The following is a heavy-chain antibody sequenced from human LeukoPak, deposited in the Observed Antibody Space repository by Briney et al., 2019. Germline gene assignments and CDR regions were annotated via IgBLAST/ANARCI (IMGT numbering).Heavy chain of an antibody. CDR1: GLTFSSYE. D-gene: IGHD7-27*01. CDR3: ARGNWAEDGYFDY. CDR2: ISSSGSTI. Sequence: GGSLRLSCAASGLTFSSYEMNWVRQAPGKGLEWVSYISSSGSTIYYADTVKGRFTISRDNAKNSLYLQITSLRAEDTAVYYCARGNWAEDGYFDYWGQGTLVTVSS. J-gene: IGHJ4*02. V-gene: IGHV3-48*03.